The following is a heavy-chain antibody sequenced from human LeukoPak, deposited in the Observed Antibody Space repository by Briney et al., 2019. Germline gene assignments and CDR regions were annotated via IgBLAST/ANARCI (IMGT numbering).Heavy chain of an antibody. Sequence: GGSLRLSCAASGFTFSSYAMGWVRQAPGKGLDWVSAISASGDRTYYADSVKGRFTISRDNPKNTLYLQMNSLRAEDTAVYYRARTRSYSFDYWGQGTLVTVSS. V-gene: IGHV3-23*01. D-gene: IGHD1-26*01. CDR1: GFTFSSYA. CDR2: ISASGDRT. J-gene: IGHJ4*02. CDR3: ARTRSYSFDY.